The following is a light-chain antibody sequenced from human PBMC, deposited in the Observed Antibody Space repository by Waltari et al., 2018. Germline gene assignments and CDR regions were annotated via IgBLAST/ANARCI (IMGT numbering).Light chain of an antibody. CDR3: HQSDDWPPYS. CDR2: DGS. Sequence: EIVMTQSPATLSVSPGERVTLSCRASQSVRSNLAWYHQKPGQGPRPLIYDGSTRATGIPARFSGSGSGTDFTLTISSLQSEDFAIYYCHQSDDWPPYSFGQGTKLEIK. V-gene: IGKV3-15*01. CDR1: QSVRSN. J-gene: IGKJ2*03.